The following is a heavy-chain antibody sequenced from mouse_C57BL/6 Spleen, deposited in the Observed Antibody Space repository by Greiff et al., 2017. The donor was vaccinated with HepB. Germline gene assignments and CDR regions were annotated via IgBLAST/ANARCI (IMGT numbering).Heavy chain of an antibody. CDR3: AATPYYYAMDY. CDR2: IDPSDSYT. D-gene: IGHD1-2*01. J-gene: IGHJ4*01. CDR1: GYTFTSYW. V-gene: IGHV1-69*01. Sequence: QVHVKQPGAELVMPGASVKLSCKASGYTFTSYWMHWVKQRPGQGLEWIGEIDPSDSYTNYNQKFKGKSTLTVDKSSSTAYMQLSSLTSEDSAVYYCAATPYYYAMDYWGQGTSVTVSS.